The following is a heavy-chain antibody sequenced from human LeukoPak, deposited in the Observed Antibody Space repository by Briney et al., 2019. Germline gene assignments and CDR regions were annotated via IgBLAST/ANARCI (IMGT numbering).Heavy chain of an antibody. J-gene: IGHJ6*02. V-gene: IGHV1-3*01. Sequence: ASVKVSCKASGYTFTSYAMHWVRQAPGQRLEWMGWINAGNGNTKYSQKFQGRVTITADESTSTAYMELSSLRSEDTAVYYCARDGRYFDWSNEDYYYGMDVWGQGTTVTVSS. D-gene: IGHD3-9*01. CDR2: INAGNGNT. CDR1: GYTFTSYA. CDR3: ARDGRYFDWSNEDYYYGMDV.